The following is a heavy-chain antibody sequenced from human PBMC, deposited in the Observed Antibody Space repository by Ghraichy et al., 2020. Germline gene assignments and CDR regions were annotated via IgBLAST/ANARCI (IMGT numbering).Heavy chain of an antibody. J-gene: IGHJ4*02. CDR3: ARDRGD. V-gene: IGHV3-21*01. CDR1: GFTFNTNS. Sequence: RGSLRLSCEASGFTFNTNSMNWVRQASGKGLEWVSSISSGSTYIYYADSVKGRFTISRDNAKNSLYLQMNSLRAEDTAVYYCARDRGDWGQGTLVTVSS. D-gene: IGHD3-10*01. CDR2: ISSGSTYI.